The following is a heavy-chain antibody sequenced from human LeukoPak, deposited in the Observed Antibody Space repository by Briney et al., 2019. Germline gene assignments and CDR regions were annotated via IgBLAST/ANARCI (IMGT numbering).Heavy chain of an antibody. CDR3: ARARTTVTTVPPNWFDP. V-gene: IGHV4-31*03. J-gene: IGHJ5*02. D-gene: IGHD4-4*01. CDR1: GGSISSGGYY. Sequence: SETLSLTCTVSGGSISSGGYYWSWIRQHPGKGLEWIGYIYYSGSTYYNPSLKSRVTISVDTSKNQFSLKLSSVTAADTAVYYCARARTTVTTVPPNWFDPWGQGTLVTVSS. CDR2: IYYSGST.